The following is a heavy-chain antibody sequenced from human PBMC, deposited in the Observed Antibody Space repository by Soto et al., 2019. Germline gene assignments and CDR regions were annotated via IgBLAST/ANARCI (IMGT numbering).Heavy chain of an antibody. CDR2: MSFSGGT. V-gene: IGHV4-31*03. CDR1: GGSINSGGYY. CDR3: ARGTRPDTRFGESIFDF. J-gene: IGHJ4*02. Sequence: SETLSLTCTASGGSINSGGYYWNWIRQHPGKGLEWIGYMSFSGGTYYNPSLRSRVTISVDTSKTQFSLRLSSVTAADTAVYYCARGTRPDTRFGESIFDFWGQGTLVTVSS. D-gene: IGHD3-10*01.